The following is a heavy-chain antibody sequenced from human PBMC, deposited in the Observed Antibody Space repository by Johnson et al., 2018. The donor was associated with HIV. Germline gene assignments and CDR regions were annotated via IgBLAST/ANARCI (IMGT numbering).Heavy chain of an antibody. D-gene: IGHD2-15*01. CDR1: GFTFSDHW. J-gene: IGHJ3*01. V-gene: IGHV3-74*02. CDR2: INGDGSRL. CDR3: ARTSCSGARCLGYDPFDV. Sequence: VQLVESGGGLVQSGGSLRLSCGASGFTFSDHWMQWVRQAPGKGLVWVSRINGDGSRLTYADSVKGRFTIARDNAKNTLYLELKSLRSEDTAVYYCARTSCSGARCLGYDPFDVWGQGAMVTVSS.